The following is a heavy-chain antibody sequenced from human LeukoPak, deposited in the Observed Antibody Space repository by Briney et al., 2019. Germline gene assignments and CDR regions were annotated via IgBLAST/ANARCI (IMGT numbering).Heavy chain of an antibody. J-gene: IGHJ6*03. CDR2: IYYSGST. V-gene: IGHV4-59*01. Sequence: SETLSLTCTVSGGSISTYYWSWIRQPPGKGLEWIGYIYYSGSTNYNPSLKSRVTISVDTSKNQFSLKLSSVTAADTAVYYCATTSPGYYYYMDVWGKGTTVTVSS. CDR3: ATTSPGYYYYMDV. CDR1: GGSISTYY.